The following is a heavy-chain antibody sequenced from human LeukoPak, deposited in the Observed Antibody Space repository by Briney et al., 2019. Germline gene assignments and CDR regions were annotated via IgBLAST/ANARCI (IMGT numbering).Heavy chain of an antibody. CDR2: IYYSGST. CDR1: GGPISNYY. V-gene: IGHV4-59*08. D-gene: IGHD3-22*01. J-gene: IGHJ4*02. Sequence: SETLSLTCTVSGGPISNYYWSWIRQPLGKGLEWIGYIYYSGSTNYKPSLKSRVTISVDTSKNQFSLKLSSVTAADTAVYYCARLGSSGYYSDYWGQGTLVTVSS. CDR3: ARLGSSGYYSDY.